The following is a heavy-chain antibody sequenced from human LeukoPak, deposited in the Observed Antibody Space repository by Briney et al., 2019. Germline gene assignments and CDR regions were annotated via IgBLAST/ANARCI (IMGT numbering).Heavy chain of an antibody. CDR1: GYTFTGYY. V-gene: IGHV1-2*02. Sequence: ASVKVSCKASGYTFTGYYMHWVRQAPGQGLEWMGWINPNSGGTNYAQKFQDRVTMTRDTSISTAYMELSRLRSDDTAVYYCARDLTPSQIGYYYDSSGYPEYWGQGTLVTVSS. J-gene: IGHJ4*02. CDR3: ARDLTPSQIGYYYDSSGYPEY. D-gene: IGHD3-22*01. CDR2: INPNSGGT.